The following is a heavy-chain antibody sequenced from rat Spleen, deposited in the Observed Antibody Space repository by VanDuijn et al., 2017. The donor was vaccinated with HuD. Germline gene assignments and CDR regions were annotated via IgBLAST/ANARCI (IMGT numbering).Heavy chain of an antibody. Sequence: EVQLQESGPGLVKPSQSLSLTCSVTGFSITNSFRWNWIRKFPGTSLEWMGYVNSAGSTNYNPSLKSRISITRDTSKNQFFLQVNSVTTEDTATYYCTTNGRGGFAYWGQGTLVTVSS. D-gene: IGHD1-10*01. J-gene: IGHJ3*01. V-gene: IGHV3-3*01. CDR3: TTNGRGGFAY. CDR1: GFSITNSFR. CDR2: VNSAGST.